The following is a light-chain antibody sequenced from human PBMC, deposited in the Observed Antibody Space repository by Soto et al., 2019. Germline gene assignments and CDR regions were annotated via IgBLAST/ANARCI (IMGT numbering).Light chain of an antibody. V-gene: IGKV3D-15*01. J-gene: IGKJ4*01. Sequence: EIVLTQSPATLSLSPGERATLSCGASHSVSSSYLAWYQQKPGLAPRLLIFGASTGATGIPARFSGSGSGTEFSLTISSLQSEDFAVYYCQQYNDWPLTFGGGTKVDIK. CDR2: GAS. CDR1: HSVSSSY. CDR3: QQYNDWPLT.